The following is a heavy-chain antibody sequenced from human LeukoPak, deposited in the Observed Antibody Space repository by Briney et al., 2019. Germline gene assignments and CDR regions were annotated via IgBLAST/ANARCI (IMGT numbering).Heavy chain of an antibody. CDR1: GFTFSSYA. V-gene: IGHV3-23*01. CDR2: ISGSGGST. J-gene: IGHJ4*02. D-gene: IGHD3-3*01. Sequence: GGSLRLSCAASGFTFSSYAMRWVRQAPGKGLEWVSTISGSGGSTDYADSVKGRFTISRDNSKNTLYLQMDNLGAEDTAEYYCATMGYDFWSGYWPDYWGQGTLVTVSS. CDR3: ATMGYDFWSGYWPDY.